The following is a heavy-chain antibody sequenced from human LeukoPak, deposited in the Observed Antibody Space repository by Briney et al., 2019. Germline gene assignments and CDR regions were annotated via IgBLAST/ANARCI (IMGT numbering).Heavy chain of an antibody. D-gene: IGHD3-10*01. CDR2: ISYDGSNE. CDR3: ARVGYYSSGPFLYFDY. Sequence: GGSLRLSCAPSGFTFSRYAMHWVRQAPGKGLEWVAVISYDGSNEYYADSVKGRFTISTDSSENTLYLQMNSLRVEDTAVYYCARVGYYSSGPFLYFDYWGQETLVTVSS. CDR1: GFTFSRYA. V-gene: IGHV3-30-3*01. J-gene: IGHJ4*02.